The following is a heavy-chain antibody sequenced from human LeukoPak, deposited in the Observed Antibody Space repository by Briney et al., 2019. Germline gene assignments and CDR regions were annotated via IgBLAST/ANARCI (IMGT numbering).Heavy chain of an antibody. CDR2: ISGSGGST. V-gene: IGHV3-23*01. J-gene: IGHJ4*02. D-gene: IGHD3-22*01. Sequence: GGSLRLSCAASGFTLSDYAMTWVRQAPGKGLEWVSSISGSGGSTYYAGSVKGRFTMSRDNSQNTLHLQMNSLRAEDTAVYYCARGLTYYYDSDGYYWAFWGQGTQVTVSS. CDR3: ARGLTYYYDSDGYYWAF. CDR1: GFTLSDYA.